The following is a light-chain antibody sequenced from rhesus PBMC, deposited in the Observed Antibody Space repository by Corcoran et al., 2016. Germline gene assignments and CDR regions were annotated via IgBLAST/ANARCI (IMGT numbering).Light chain of an antibody. CDR3: QHSYGTAYS. CDR2: AAS. CDR1: ENVNNY. V-gene: IGKV1-74*01. J-gene: IGKJ2*01. Sequence: DIQMTQSPSSLSASVGDRVTITCRASENVNNYFHWYQQKAGKAPNLLIYAASTLQSGVPSRVSGSGSGTDYTFTISSLQPEDVATYYCQHSYGTAYSFSQGAKVEIK.